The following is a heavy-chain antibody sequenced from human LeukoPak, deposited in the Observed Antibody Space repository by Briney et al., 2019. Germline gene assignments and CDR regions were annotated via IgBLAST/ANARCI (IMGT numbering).Heavy chain of an antibody. Sequence: PGGSLRLSCAASGFSFSSYAMTWVRQTPGKGLEGVSVISAGSVSTYYADSVKGRFTIFRDNSNYTLFLQMTSLRAEDTAVYYCAKDIAFSSGYNAFDMWGQGTMVTVSS. D-gene: IGHD3-22*01. J-gene: IGHJ3*02. CDR2: ISAGSVST. V-gene: IGHV3-23*01. CDR3: AKDIAFSSGYNAFDM. CDR1: GFSFSSYA.